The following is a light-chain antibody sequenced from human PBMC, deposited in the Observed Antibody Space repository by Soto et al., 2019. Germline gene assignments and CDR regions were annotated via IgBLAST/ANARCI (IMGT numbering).Light chain of an antibody. CDR2: DVT. V-gene: IGLV2-14*01. Sequence: QSALTQPASVSGSPGQSITVSCTGTSSDIGGFNYVSWYQQHPGKAPRLMLYDVTNRPSGVSNRFSGSKSGNTASLTISGIRAEDEADYYCSSYRRGSTYVFGTGTKVTVL. CDR3: SSYRRGSTYV. CDR1: SSDIGGFNY. J-gene: IGLJ1*01.